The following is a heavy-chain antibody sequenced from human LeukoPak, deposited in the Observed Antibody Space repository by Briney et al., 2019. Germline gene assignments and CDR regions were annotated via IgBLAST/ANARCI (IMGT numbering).Heavy chain of an antibody. CDR2: INHSGST. D-gene: IGHD2-15*01. V-gene: IGHV4-34*01. CDR3: ARYVVVAAVYRYFDL. Sequence: PSETLSLTCAVYGGSFSGYYWSWIHQPPGKGLEWIGEINHSGSTNYNPSLKSRVTISVDTSKNQFSLKLSSVTAADTAVYYCARYVVVAAVYRYFDLWGRGTLVTVSS. J-gene: IGHJ2*01. CDR1: GGSFSGYY.